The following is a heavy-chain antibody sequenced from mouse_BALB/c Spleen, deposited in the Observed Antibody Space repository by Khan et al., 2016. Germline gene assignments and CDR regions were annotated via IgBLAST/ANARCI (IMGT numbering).Heavy chain of an antibody. V-gene: IGHV2-9*02. CDR1: GFSLTSYG. CDR2: IWAGGST. D-gene: IGHD1-1*02. CDR3: ARDQGGNYFDY. J-gene: IGHJ2*01. Sequence: QVQLKQSGPGLVAPSQSLSITCTVSGFSLTSYGVHWVRQPPGKGLEWLGVIWAGGSTNYNSPLMSRLSISKDNSKSQVFLKMSSLQTDDTAMYYCARDQGGNYFDYWGQGTTLTVSS.